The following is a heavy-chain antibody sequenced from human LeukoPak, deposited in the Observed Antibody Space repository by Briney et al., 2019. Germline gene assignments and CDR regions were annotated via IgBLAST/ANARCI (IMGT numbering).Heavy chain of an antibody. V-gene: IGHV3-20*04. CDR3: ARDKAHRYYYDSSGYYYDAFDF. CDR1: GFTFDDYG. D-gene: IGHD3-22*01. J-gene: IGHJ3*01. CDR2: INWNGGST. Sequence: GGSLRLSCAASGFTFDDYGMSWVRQAPGRGLEWVSGINWNGGSTGYADSVKGRFTISRDNAKNSLYLQMNSLRAEDTALYYCARDKAHRYYYDSSGYYYDAFDFWGQGTMVTVSS.